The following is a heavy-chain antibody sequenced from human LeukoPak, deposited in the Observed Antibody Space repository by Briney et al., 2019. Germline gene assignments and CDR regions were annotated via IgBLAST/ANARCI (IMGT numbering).Heavy chain of an antibody. CDR2: INWSGVST. V-gene: IGHV3-20*04. J-gene: IGHJ2*01. D-gene: IGHD2-15*01. CDR1: GFSFDDYA. CDR3: ARGQDTRHPYCYFDV. Sequence: GGSLRLSCAASGFSFDDYAMSWVRQAPGKGLEWVSGINWSGVSTGYADSVKGRFTISRDNTKNSLFLQLNSLRAEDTAFYYCARGQDTRHPYCYFDVWGRGTLVSVCS.